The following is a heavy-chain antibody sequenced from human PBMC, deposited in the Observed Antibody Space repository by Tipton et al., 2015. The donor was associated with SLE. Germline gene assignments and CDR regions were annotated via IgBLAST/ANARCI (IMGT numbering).Heavy chain of an antibody. D-gene: IGHD3-9*01. CDR2: ISVDSITT. V-gene: IGHV1-18*04. CDR3: ASRGYDVLTLGAFDI. J-gene: IGHJ3*02. CDR1: NYTFSKYG. Sequence: QLVQSGGEVKKPGASVKVSCKASNYTFSKYGLNWVLQAPGQGLEWMGWISVDSITTKYAEKVQGRVTMTIDTSTNTAYMELRSLRSDDTALYYCASRGYDVLTLGAFDIWGQGTMVTVSS.